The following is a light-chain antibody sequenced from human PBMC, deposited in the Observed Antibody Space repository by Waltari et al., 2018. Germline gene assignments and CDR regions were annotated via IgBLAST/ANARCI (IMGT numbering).Light chain of an antibody. CDR3: HVRSNWPPVT. CDR2: DAS. CDR1: QSVNEY. V-gene: IGKV3-11*01. Sequence: EIVLTQSPATLSLSPGERATLSCRANQSVNEYLAWYQQIPGQAPRLLIYDASNRATGIPARFSGSGSGTDFTLTISSLEPEDFAIYYCHVRSNWPPVTFGGGTKVEIK. J-gene: IGKJ4*01.